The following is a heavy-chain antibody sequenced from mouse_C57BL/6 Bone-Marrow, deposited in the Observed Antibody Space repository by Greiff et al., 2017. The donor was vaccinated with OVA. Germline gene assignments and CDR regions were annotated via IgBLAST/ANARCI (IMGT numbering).Heavy chain of an antibody. CDR3: ARRATYYYGSSYGDYYAMDY. V-gene: IGHV8-12*01. Sequence: QVTLKVSGPGILQSSQTLSLTCSFSGFSLSTSGMGVSWIRQPSGKGLEWLAHIYWDDDKRYNPSLKSRLTISKDTSRNQVFLKITSVDTADTATYYCARRATYYYGSSYGDYYAMDYWGQGTSVTVSS. D-gene: IGHD1-1*01. CDR2: IYWDDDK. J-gene: IGHJ4*01. CDR1: GFSLSTSGMG.